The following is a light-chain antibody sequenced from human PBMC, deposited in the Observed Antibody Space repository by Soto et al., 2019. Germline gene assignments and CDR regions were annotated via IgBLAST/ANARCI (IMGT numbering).Light chain of an antibody. J-gene: IGKJ1*01. CDR1: KSISSN. V-gene: IGKV3-15*01. CDR2: GAS. CDR3: RQYNNWPPWT. Sequence: EIVMTQSPATLSVSPGEGATLSCRASKSISSNLAWYQQKPGQAPSLLIYGASTRATGIPARFSGSGSGTEYSLTISSLQSEDVAVCYCRQYNNWPPWTFGQGTKVDIK.